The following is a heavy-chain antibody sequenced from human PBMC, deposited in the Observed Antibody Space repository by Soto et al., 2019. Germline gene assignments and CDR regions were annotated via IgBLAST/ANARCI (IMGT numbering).Heavy chain of an antibody. CDR2: IYPGDSDT. V-gene: IGHV5-51*01. CDR1: GYSFTSYW. D-gene: IGHD3-3*01. J-gene: IGHJ6*02. CDR3: ARRPYDFWTGDYYYGMDV. Sequence: PGESLKISCKGSGYSFTSYWIGWVRQMPGKGLEWMGIIYPGDSDTNYSPSFQGHVTISADKSISTAYLQWSSLKASDTAMYYCARRPYDFWTGDYYYGMDVWGQGTTVTVSS.